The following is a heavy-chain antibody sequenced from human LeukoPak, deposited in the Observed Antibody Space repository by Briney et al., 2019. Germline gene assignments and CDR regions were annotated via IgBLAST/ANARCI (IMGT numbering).Heavy chain of an antibody. CDR2: IYTSGST. J-gene: IGHJ4*02. Sequence: PSETLSLTCTVPGGSITNDYWSWIRQPAGKGLEWIGRIYTSGSTNYNPSLKSRVTMSVDTSKNQFSLKLSSVTAADTAVHYCARDIDYWGQGTLVTVSS. V-gene: IGHV4-4*07. CDR1: GGSITNDY. CDR3: ARDIDY.